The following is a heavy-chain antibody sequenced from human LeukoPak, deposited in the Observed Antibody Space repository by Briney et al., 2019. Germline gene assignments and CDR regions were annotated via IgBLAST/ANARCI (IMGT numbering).Heavy chain of an antibody. D-gene: IGHD3-10*01. CDR2: IKHDGSEK. V-gene: IGHV3-7*01. Sequence: GGSLRLSCAASGFTFSGHWMTWVRQAPGKGLEWVANIKHDGSEKNYVDSVKGRFTISRDNAKNSLSLQMSNLRVEDTAVYYCARAGSHWHYVYWGQGTVVTVS. J-gene: IGHJ4*02. CDR3: ARAGSHWHYVY. CDR1: GFTFSGHW.